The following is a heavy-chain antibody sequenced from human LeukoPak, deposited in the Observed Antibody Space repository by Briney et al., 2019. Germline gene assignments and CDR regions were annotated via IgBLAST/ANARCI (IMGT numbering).Heavy chain of an antibody. Sequence: SETLSLTCTVSGGSISSGSYYWSWIRQPAGKGLEWIGRIYTSGSTNYNPSLKSRVSMSVDTSKNQFSLKMRSVTAADTAVYYCAALTTVTTLFDSWGQGTLVTVSS. CDR3: AALTTVTTLFDS. J-gene: IGHJ4*02. D-gene: IGHD4-17*01. CDR2: IYTSGST. V-gene: IGHV4-61*02. CDR1: GGSISSGSYY.